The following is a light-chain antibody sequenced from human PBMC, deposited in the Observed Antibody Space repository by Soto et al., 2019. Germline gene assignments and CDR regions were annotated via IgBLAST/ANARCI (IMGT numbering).Light chain of an antibody. J-gene: IGKJ1*01. CDR2: GAS. CDR1: QSVSSSC. V-gene: IGKV3-20*01. Sequence: EIELTQSPGTLSFSPGEKATLSCRASQSVSSSCLAWYQQKPGQAPRPLIYGASSRAIGIPDRFSGSGSGTDFTLTISRLEPEDFEVYYCELYGSSPWAFGQGTKV. CDR3: ELYGSSPWA.